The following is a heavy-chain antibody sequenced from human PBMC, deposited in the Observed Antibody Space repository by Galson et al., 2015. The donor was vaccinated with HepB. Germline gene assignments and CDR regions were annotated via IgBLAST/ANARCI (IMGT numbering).Heavy chain of an antibody. CDR3: AKDCPMWELRQRPCTDFDY. V-gene: IGHV3-74*01. Sequence: VRISCEPSRLSLSSRRAHWVRHAAGKALVWVERVNTDGRTTYYANSLKGQFTISRDNSKNTLYLQMNSLRAEDTAVYYCAKDCPMWELRQRPCTDFDYWGQGTLVTVSS. J-gene: IGHJ4*02. D-gene: IGHD1-26*01. CDR1: RLSLSSRR. CDR2: VNTDGRTT.